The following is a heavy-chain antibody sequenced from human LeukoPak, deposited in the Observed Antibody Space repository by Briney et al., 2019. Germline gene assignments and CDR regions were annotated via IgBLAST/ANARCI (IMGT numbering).Heavy chain of an antibody. J-gene: IGHJ4*02. D-gene: IGHD6-13*01. CDR1: GFTFSSYA. CDR3: AREAALDPYYFDY. V-gene: IGHV3-30-3*01. Sequence: PGGSLRLSCAASGFTFSSYAMHWVRQAPGKGLEWVAVISYDGSNKYYADSVKGRFTISRDNSKNTLYLQMNSLRAEGTAVYYCAREAALDPYYFDYWGLGTLVTVSS. CDR2: ISYDGSNK.